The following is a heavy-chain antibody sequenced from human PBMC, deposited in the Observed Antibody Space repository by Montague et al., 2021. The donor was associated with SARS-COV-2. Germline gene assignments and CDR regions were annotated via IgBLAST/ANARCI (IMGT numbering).Heavy chain of an antibody. Sequence: SLRLSCAAPGFTFTSYAMSWVRRAPGKGLEWVSTISISGGSTYYADSVKGRFTISRDDSKITLYLQMASLRVEDTAVYFCAREFPGDYGYYYYYSMDVWGKGTTVTVSS. CDR3: AREFPGDYGYYYYYSMDV. V-gene: IGHV3-23*01. D-gene: IGHD4/OR15-4a*01. J-gene: IGHJ6*03. CDR2: ISISGGST. CDR1: GFTFTSYA.